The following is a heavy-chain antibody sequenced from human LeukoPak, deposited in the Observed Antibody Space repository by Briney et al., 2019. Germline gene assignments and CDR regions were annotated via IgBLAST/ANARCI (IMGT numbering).Heavy chain of an antibody. CDR3: ARVGCSGGSCYLFDY. CDR2: IDYSGSH. D-gene: IGHD2-15*01. CDR1: GGSISSGDYY. V-gene: IGHV4-30-4*01. J-gene: IGHJ4*02. Sequence: PSQTLSLTCTVSGGSISSGDYYWSWIRQPPGKGLEWIGYIDYSGSHYYNTSLKSRVTISVDTSKNQFSLKLSSVTAADTAVYYCARVGCSGGSCYLFDYWGQGTLVTVSS.